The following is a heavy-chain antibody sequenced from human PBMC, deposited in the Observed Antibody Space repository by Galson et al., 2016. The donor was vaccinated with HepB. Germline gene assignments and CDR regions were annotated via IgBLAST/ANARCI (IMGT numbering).Heavy chain of an antibody. CDR3: ARTAGLDSLDV. CDR2: ISYDGSNK. Sequence: SLRLSCAASGFSFSGYAMHWVRQAPGKGLEWVAVISYDGSNKYYADSVKGRFTISRDNSKNTLSLQMNSLRAEDTAVYYCARTAGLDSLDVWGQGTTVTVSS. CDR1: GFSFSGYA. V-gene: IGHV3-30*04. J-gene: IGHJ6*02. D-gene: IGHD3-9*01.